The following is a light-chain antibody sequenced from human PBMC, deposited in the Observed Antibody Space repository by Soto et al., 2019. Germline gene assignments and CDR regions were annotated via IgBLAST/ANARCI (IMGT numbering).Light chain of an antibody. CDR2: AAS. CDR1: QSVSGSY. Sequence: EIVLTQSPGTLSLSPGERATLSCRASQSVSGSYLAWYQQKPGQAPRLLISAASSRATGIPDRFSGSGSGTTFTLTISRLEPEDFAVYYCQQYGSSPPITFGQGTRLEIK. J-gene: IGKJ5*01. V-gene: IGKV3-20*01. CDR3: QQYGSSPPIT.